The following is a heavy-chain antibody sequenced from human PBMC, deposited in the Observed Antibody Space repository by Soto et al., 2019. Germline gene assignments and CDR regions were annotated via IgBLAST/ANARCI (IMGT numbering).Heavy chain of an antibody. J-gene: IGHJ4*02. V-gene: IGHV3-23*01. CDR2: ISDGGGNV. Sequence: GGSLRLPCAASGFTLSSFAMHWVRQSPRRGPEWVAMISDGGGNVYYADAVKGRFTVSRDKYRDIVYLEISSLTGDDAAVYYCAKDVERSSFDQWGQGTPVTVSS. D-gene: IGHD3-10*01. CDR3: AKDVERSSFDQ. CDR1: GFTLSSFA.